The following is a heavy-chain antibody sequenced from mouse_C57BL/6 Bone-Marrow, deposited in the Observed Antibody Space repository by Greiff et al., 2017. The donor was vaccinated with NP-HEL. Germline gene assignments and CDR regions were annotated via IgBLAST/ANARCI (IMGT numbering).Heavy chain of an antibody. CDR2: IDPENGDT. D-gene: IGHD2-2*01. J-gene: IGHJ2*01. V-gene: IGHV14-4*01. CDR3: TTGGLRRTGFDY. CDR1: GFNIKDDC. Sequence: VQLQQSGAELVRPGASVKLSCTASGFNIKDDCMHWVKQRPEQGLEWIGWIDPENGDTEYASKFQGKATITADTSSNTAYLQLSSLTSEDTAVYYCTTGGLRRTGFDYWGQGTTLTVSS.